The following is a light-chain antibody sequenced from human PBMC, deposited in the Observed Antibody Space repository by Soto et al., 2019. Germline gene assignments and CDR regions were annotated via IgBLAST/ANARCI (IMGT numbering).Light chain of an antibody. CDR2: EVT. CDR3: SSYTGGNPSYV. J-gene: IGLJ1*01. Sequence: VLTQPPSASGSPGQSVTISCTGTSSDVGGYDYVSWYQQHPGKAPKLMIYEVTIRPSGVSDRFSGSKSGNTASLTVSGLQAEDEADYYCSSYTGGNPSYVFGTGTKGTVL. V-gene: IGLV2-8*01. CDR1: SSDVGGYDY.